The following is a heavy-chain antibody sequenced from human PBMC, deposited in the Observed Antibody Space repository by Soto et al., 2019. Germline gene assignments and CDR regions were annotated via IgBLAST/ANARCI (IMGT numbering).Heavy chain of an antibody. CDR1: GGSISSSSYN. Sequence: PSETLSLTCTVSGGSISSSSYNWGWIRQPPGKGLEWIGSIFYSGSTYYNPSLKSRVTMSVDTSKSQLSLTLSSVSAADTAVYYCARGPSGDKVDSWGQGTLVTVSS. D-gene: IGHD7-27*01. CDR2: IFYSGST. CDR3: ARGPSGDKVDS. V-gene: IGHV4-39*07. J-gene: IGHJ4*02.